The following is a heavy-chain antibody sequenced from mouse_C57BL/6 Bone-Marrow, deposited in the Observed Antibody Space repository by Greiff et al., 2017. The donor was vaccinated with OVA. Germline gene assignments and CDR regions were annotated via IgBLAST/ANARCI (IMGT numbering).Heavy chain of an antibody. V-gene: IGHV1-59*01. Sequence: VQLQQPGAELVRPGTSVKLSCKASGYTFTSYWMHWVKQRPGQGLEWIGVIDPSDSYTNYNQKFKGKATLTVDTSSSTAYMQLSSLTSEDSAVYCCAREGVITTVVATSDYYAVDYWGQGTSVTVSS. J-gene: IGHJ4*01. D-gene: IGHD1-1*01. CDR1: GYTFTSYW. CDR2: IDPSDSYT. CDR3: AREGVITTVVATSDYYAVDY.